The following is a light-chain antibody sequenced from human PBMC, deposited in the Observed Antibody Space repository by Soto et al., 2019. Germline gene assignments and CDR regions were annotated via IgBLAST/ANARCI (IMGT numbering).Light chain of an antibody. J-gene: IGKJ4*01. CDR2: TTS. V-gene: IGKV1-39*01. CDR3: QQSHSIPT. CDR1: QSVSPY. Sequence: DIQMTQSPSSLSASVGDRVTITCRASQSVSPYLNWYQQNSGKTPELLIHTTSILQSGVPSRFSGSGTGTYFTLTISSLQPEDSATYYCQQSHSIPTFGGGPKVEIK.